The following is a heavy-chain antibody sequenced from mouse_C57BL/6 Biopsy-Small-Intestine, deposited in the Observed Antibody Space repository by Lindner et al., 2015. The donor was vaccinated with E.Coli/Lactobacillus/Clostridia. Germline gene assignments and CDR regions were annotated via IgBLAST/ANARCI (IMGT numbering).Heavy chain of an antibody. CDR1: GYTFTSYD. CDR3: TRGDSCDF. V-gene: IGHV1-81*01. Sequence: VQLQESGAELARPGASVKLSCKASGYTFTSYDINWVKQRTGQGLEWIGEIYPRSDSTYYSEKFKGKATLTADVSSSTAYMELRSLTSEDSAVYFCTRGDSCDFWGQGTPLTVFS. CDR2: IYPRSDST. D-gene: IGHD2-13*01. J-gene: IGHJ2*01.